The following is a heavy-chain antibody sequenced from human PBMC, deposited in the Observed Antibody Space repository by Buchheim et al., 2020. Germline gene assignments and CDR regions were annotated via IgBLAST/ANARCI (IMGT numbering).Heavy chain of an antibody. J-gene: IGHJ6*02. D-gene: IGHD3-10*01. Sequence: EVQLVESGGGLVQPGGSLRLSCAASGFTFNKFWMHWVRQVPGSGLVWVSRINSDGSSTSYADSVKGRFTISRDNAKNTLYLQMKSLRAEDTAMYYCARGGWITMVRGVIGDYYGMDVWGQGTT. CDR1: GFTFNKFW. CDR2: INSDGSST. CDR3: ARGGWITMVRGVIGDYYGMDV. V-gene: IGHV3-74*01.